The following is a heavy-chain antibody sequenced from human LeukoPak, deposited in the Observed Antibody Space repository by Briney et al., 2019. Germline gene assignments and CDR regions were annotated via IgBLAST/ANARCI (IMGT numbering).Heavy chain of an antibody. J-gene: IGHJ4*02. CDR1: GYTFPNYD. CDR2: MNPDIGNT. Sequence: ASVKVSCKASGYTFPNYDINWVRQATGQGLEWMGWMNPDIGNTAYVQKFQGRVTMTRNTSISTAYMELSSLRSEDTAVYYCAGSLSLVRGVIHYFDNWGQGTLATVSS. D-gene: IGHD3-10*01. CDR3: AGSLSLVRGVIHYFDN. V-gene: IGHV1-8*01.